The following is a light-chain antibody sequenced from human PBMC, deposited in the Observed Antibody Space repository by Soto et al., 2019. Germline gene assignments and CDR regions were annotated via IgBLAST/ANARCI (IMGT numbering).Light chain of an antibody. V-gene: IGKV1-9*01. Sequence: DIQLTQSPFFLSASVGGRVSITCRASQGISNFLVWYQQKPGGAPKSLIYAASTLQSGVPSRFSGSGSGTEFTLTISSLQPEDSATYYCQQLNAYPLTFGQGTRLEIK. CDR1: QGISNF. CDR2: AAS. CDR3: QQLNAYPLT. J-gene: IGKJ5*01.